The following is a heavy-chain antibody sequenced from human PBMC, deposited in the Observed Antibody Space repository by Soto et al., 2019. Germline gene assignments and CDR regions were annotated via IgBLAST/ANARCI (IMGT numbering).Heavy chain of an antibody. V-gene: IGHV1-18*01. CDR1: GYTFTSYG. D-gene: IGHD6-13*01. Sequence: ASVKVSCKASGYTFTSYGISWVRQAPGQGLEWMGWISAYNGNTNYAQKLQGRVTMTTDTSTSTAYMELRSLRSDDTAVYYCASSNNSSWYLGYYYYYMDVWGKGTTVTVSS. J-gene: IGHJ6*03. CDR3: ASSNNSSWYLGYYYYYMDV. CDR2: ISAYNGNT.